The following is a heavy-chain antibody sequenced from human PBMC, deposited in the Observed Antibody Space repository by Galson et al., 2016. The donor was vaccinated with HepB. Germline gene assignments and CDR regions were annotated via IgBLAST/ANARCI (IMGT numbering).Heavy chain of an antibody. V-gene: IGHV3-43*01. CDR3: TKGGDGSGSFFDY. Sequence: LRLSCAASGFTFEDYSMHWVRQAPGKGLEWISLISWDGDITYYAESVEGRFTVSRDNSKSSLYLQLNDLRTDDTALYYCTKGGDGSGSFFDYWGQGTLVAGSS. D-gene: IGHD3-10*01. CDR2: ISWDGDIT. J-gene: IGHJ4*02. CDR1: GFTFEDYS.